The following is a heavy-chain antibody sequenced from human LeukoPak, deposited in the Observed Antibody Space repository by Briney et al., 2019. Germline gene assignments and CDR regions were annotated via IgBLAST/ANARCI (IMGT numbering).Heavy chain of an antibody. CDR1: GYTFTSYD. CDR2: MNPNSGNT. Sequence: ASVKVSCKASGYTFTSYDINWVRQATGQGLEWMGWMNPNSGNTGYAQKFQGRVTMTRNTSISTAYMELSSLRSEDTAVYYCATGGTMVQSNVFVIWGQGTMVTVSS. D-gene: IGHD3-10*01. CDR3: ATGGTMVQSNVFVI. J-gene: IGHJ3*02. V-gene: IGHV1-8*01.